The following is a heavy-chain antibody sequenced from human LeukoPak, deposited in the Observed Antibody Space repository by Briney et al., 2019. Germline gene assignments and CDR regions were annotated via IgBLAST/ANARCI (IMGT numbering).Heavy chain of an antibody. CDR2: IYYSGST. D-gene: IGHD3-22*01. CDR1: GGSINSYY. Sequence: SETLSLTCTVSGGSINSYYWSWIRQHPGKGLEWIGYIYYSGSTYYNPSLKSRVTISVDTSKNQFSLKLSSVTAADTAVYYCARDTYYYDSSGYGSYYYYGMDVWGQGTTVTVSS. CDR3: ARDTYYYDSSGYGSYYYYGMDV. V-gene: IGHV4-59*06. J-gene: IGHJ6*02.